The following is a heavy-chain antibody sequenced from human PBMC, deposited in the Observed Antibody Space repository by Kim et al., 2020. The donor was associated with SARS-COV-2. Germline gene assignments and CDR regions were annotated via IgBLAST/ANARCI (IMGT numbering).Heavy chain of an antibody. J-gene: IGHJ4*02. CDR1: GGSISSYY. D-gene: IGHD2-2*01. CDR3: ARRVPAAVFDY. Sequence: SETLSLTCTVSGGSISSYYWSWIRQPPGKGLEWIGYIYYSGSTNYNPSLKSRVTISVDTSKNQFSLKLSSVTAADTAVYYCARRVPAAVFDYWGQGTLVTVSS. V-gene: IGHV4-59*01. CDR2: IYYSGST.